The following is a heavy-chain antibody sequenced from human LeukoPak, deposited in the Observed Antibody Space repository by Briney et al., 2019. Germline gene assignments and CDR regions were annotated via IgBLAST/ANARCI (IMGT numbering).Heavy chain of an antibody. CDR3: ASLFRGVTLDY. V-gene: IGHV3-23*01. CDR1: GFTFSSYA. Sequence: PGGSLRLSCAASGFTFSSYAMSWVRQAPGKGLEGVSGISGSGGSTYYADSVKGRFTISRDNSKNTLYLQMNSLRAEDTAVYYCASLFRGVTLDYWGQGTLVTVSS. J-gene: IGHJ4*02. CDR2: ISGSGGST. D-gene: IGHD3-10*01.